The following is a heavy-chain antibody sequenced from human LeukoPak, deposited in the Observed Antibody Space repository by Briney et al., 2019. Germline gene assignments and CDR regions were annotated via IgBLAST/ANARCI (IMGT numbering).Heavy chain of an antibody. CDR3: ARVSSAMVTQFDY. CDR2: IYYSGST. D-gene: IGHD5-18*01. CDR1: GGSISSYY. J-gene: IGHJ4*02. Sequence: PSETLSLTCTVSGGSISSYYWSWIRQPPGKGLEWIGYIYYSGSTNYNPSLKGRVTISVDTSKNQFSLKLSSVTAADTAVYYCARVSSAMVTQFDYWGQGTLVTVSS. V-gene: IGHV4-59*01.